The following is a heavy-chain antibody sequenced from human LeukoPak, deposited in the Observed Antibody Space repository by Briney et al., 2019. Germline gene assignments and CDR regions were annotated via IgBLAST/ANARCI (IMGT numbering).Heavy chain of an antibody. CDR3: ARDQTIAAAGTGWFDP. D-gene: IGHD6-13*01. V-gene: IGHV4-59*01. CDR1: GGSFSGYY. CDR2: IYYSGST. Sequence: SETLSLTCAVYGGSFSGYYWSWIRQPPGKGLEWIGYIYYSGSTNYNPSLKSRVTISVDTSKNQFSLKLSSVTAADTAVYYCARDQTIAAAGTGWFDPWGQGTLVTVSS. J-gene: IGHJ5*02.